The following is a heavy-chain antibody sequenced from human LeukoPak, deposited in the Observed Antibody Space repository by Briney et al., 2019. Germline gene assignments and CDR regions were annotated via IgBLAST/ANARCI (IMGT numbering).Heavy chain of an antibody. CDR3: AKGGYDYAEYVDY. Sequence: GGSLRLSCVASGFTFTNYGMSWVRQAPGKGLEWVSRISFSGVNTYYADSVRGRFTISRDKSKNTLYLQMNSLRAEDTAVYYCAKGGYDYAEYVDYWGQGTLVTVSS. CDR2: ISFSGVNT. D-gene: IGHD4-17*01. J-gene: IGHJ4*02. V-gene: IGHV3-23*01. CDR1: GFTFTNYG.